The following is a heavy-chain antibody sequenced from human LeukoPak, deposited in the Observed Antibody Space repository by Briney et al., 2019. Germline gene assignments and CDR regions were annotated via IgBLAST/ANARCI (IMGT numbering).Heavy chain of an antibody. Sequence: GGSLRLSCAASGFIFSDYSLNWVRQAPGKGLEWVSSISSSSSYIYYADSVKGRFTISRDNAKNSLYLQMNSLRAEDTAVYYCARVMYSSSWPGAFDIWGQGTMVTVSS. CDR1: GFIFSDYS. CDR3: ARVMYSSSWPGAFDI. D-gene: IGHD6-13*01. V-gene: IGHV3-21*01. J-gene: IGHJ3*02. CDR2: ISSSSSYI.